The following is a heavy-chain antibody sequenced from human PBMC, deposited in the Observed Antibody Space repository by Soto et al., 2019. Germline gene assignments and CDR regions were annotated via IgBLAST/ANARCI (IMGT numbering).Heavy chain of an antibody. Sequence: GSLSLSCAASGFTVRSNYMSLVRPAPGKGLAWVSVIYSGGSTYYADSVKGRFTISRDNSKNTLYLQMNSLRAEDTAVYYCARSGRGYSYGYLDYWGQGTLVTVSS. CDR3: ARSGRGYSYGYLDY. V-gene: IGHV3-53*01. J-gene: IGHJ4*02. CDR1: GFTVRSNY. D-gene: IGHD5-18*01. CDR2: IYSGGST.